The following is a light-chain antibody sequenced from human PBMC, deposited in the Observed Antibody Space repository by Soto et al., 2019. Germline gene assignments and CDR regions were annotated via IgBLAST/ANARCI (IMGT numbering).Light chain of an antibody. J-gene: IGKJ4*01. CDR3: QQYDSSPLT. Sequence: EIVWTQSPGTLSLSAGERATLACRASQSVSISYLAWYQQKHRQAPRLLTYGASSRASGIPDRFSGSGSGTDLTLTISRLEPEDFAVYYCQQYDSSPLTFGGGTKVEIK. V-gene: IGKV3-20*01. CDR1: QSVSISY. CDR2: GAS.